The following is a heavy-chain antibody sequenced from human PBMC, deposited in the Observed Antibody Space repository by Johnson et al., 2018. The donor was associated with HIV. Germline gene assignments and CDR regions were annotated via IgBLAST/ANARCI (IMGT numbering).Heavy chain of an antibody. CDR3: ARDAPFHITPDEFDAFDI. CDR2: INWNGGST. CDR1: GFTYDDYG. V-gene: IGHV3-20*04. J-gene: IGHJ3*02. D-gene: IGHD2-21*01. Sequence: VQLVESGGALVQPGGSLRLSCAASGFTYDDYGMSWVRQAPGKGLEWASVINWNGGSTGYADFVKGRLTIARVTAKNTLYLQMNSLRAEYTAVYYCARDAPFHITPDEFDAFDIWGQGTMVTVSS.